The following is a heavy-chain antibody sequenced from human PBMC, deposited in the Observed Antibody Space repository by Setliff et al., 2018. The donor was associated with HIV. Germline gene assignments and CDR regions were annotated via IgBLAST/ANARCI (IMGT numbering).Heavy chain of an antibody. D-gene: IGHD7-27*01. Sequence: PSETLSLTCTVSGGSISSGGYYWSWIRQHPGKGLEWMGYIYYSGNTYYNPSLKSRVTIPGDTSKKQFSLKLRAVTAADSAVYYCARQGRPGDFDSWGQGTLVTVSS. CDR3: ARQGRPGDFDS. V-gene: IGHV4-39*01. CDR1: GGSISSGGYY. J-gene: IGHJ4*02. CDR2: IYYSGNT.